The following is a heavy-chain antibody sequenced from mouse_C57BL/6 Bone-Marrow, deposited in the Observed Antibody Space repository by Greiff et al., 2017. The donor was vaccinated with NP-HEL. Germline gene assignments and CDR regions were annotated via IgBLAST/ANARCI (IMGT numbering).Heavy chain of an antibody. V-gene: IGHV5-9*01. J-gene: IGHJ3*01. D-gene: IGHD2-5*01. Sequence: EVKVVESGGGLVKPGGSLKLSCAASGFTFSSYTMSWVRQTPEKRLEWVATISGGGGNTYYPDSVKGRFTISRENAKNTLYLQMSSLRSEDTALYYCARRAYYSNFSWFAYWGQGTLVTVSA. CDR1: GFTFSSYT. CDR2: ISGGGGNT. CDR3: ARRAYYSNFSWFAY.